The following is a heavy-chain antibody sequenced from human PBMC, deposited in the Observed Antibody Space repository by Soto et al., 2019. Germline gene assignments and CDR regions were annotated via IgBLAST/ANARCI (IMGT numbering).Heavy chain of an antibody. CDR2: ISYDGSNK. V-gene: IGHV3-30*03. Sequence: GGSLRLSCAASGFTFSSYGMHWVRQAPGKGLEWVAVISYDGSNKYYADSVKGRFTIPRDNSKNTLYLQMNSLRAEDTAVYYCETEALLRRCPDYWGQGTLVTVSS. D-gene: IGHD2-2*01. CDR1: GFTFSSYG. J-gene: IGHJ4*02. CDR3: ETEALLRRCPDY.